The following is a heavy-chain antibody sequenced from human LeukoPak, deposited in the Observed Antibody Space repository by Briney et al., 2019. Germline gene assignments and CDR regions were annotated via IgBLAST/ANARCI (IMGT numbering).Heavy chain of an antibody. D-gene: IGHD3-22*01. CDR2: INPTGGST. CDR1: GYTFTSYY. CDR3: ASSLILDYYDSSGPGHY. Sequence: ASVKVSCKASGYTFTSYYMHWVRQAPGEGLEWMGIINPTGGSTSYAQKFQGRVTMTRDTSTSTVYMELSSLRSEDTAVYYCASSLILDYYDSSGPGHYWGQGTLVTVSS. V-gene: IGHV1-46*01. J-gene: IGHJ4*02.